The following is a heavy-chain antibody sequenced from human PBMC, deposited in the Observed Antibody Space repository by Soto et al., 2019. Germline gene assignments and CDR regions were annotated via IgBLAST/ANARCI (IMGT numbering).Heavy chain of an antibody. CDR3: AKAGYGSGTDQGYYYGMDV. J-gene: IGHJ6*02. CDR1: GFTFSSYA. CDR2: ISGSGGST. Sequence: EVQLLESGGGLVQPGGSLRLSCAASGFTFSSYAMSWVRQAPGKGLEWVSAISGSGGSTYYADSVKGRFTISRDNSKNTLYLQMNSLRAEDTAVYYCAKAGYGSGTDQGYYYGMDVWGQGTTVTVSS. V-gene: IGHV3-23*01. D-gene: IGHD3-10*01.